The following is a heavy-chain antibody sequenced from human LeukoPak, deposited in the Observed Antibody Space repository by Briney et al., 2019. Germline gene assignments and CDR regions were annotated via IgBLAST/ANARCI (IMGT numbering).Heavy chain of an antibody. J-gene: IGHJ4*01. CDR2: ISYIGST. Sequence: WATLSLTCTVSGGSISSYYWSWIRQPPGKGLEWIGYISYIGSTNYNPSLKSRVTISVDTSKNKFSLKLSALTAADTAVYYCARSGSNYVSGNYYSYWGQGTLVTVSS. V-gene: IGHV4-59*01. CDR3: ARSGSNYVSGNYYSY. D-gene: IGHD3-10*01. CDR1: GGSISSYY.